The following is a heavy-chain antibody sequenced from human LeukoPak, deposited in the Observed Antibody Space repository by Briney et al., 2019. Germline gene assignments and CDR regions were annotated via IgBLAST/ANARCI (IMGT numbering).Heavy chain of an antibody. CDR1: GGSISSGGYF. J-gene: IGHJ3*02. CDR3: SRDVVVVPARVGGAFDI. D-gene: IGHD2-2*01. Sequence: SETLSLTCTVSGGSISSGGYFWSWIRQPPGKGLEWIGYIYHSGSTYYNPSLKSRVTISVDRSKNQFSLKLSSVTAADTAVYYCSRDVVVVPARVGGAFDIWGQGTMVTVSS. V-gene: IGHV4-30-2*01. CDR2: IYHSGST.